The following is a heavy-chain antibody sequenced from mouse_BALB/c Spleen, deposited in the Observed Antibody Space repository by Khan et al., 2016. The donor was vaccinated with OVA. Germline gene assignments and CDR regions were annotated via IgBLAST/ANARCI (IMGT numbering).Heavy chain of an antibody. CDR2: INPCSGYT. CDR3: TKTNKR. J-gene: IGHJ2*01. V-gene: IGHV1-4*01. CDR1: GYTFTSYT. D-gene: IGHD1-3*01. Sequence: QVQLKQSGAELARPGASVKMSCKASGYTFTSYTMHWVKQSPGQGLEWIGYINPCSGYTNYNQNLKDKSISTADKSPSTAYMLLRSPTSEDSADFYFTKTNKRWSQGTALTVSS.